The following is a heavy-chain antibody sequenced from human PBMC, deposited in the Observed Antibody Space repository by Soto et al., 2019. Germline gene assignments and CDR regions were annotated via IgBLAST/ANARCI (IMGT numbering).Heavy chain of an antibody. Sequence: GETLKISCMGSGYKVSTWHNFTSYWIAWVRQMPGEGLEWMGIIYPGDSDTRYSPSFQGQVTISADKSISTAYLQWSSLKASDTAMYYCARHLDYYYYGMDVWGQGTTVIVSS. J-gene: IGHJ6*02. CDR2: IYPGDSDT. CDR1: GYKVSTWHNFTSYW. V-gene: IGHV5-51*01. CDR3: ARHLDYYYYGMDV.